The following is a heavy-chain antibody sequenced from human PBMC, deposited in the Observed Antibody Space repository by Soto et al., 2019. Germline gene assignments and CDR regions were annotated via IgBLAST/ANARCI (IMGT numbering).Heavy chain of an antibody. Sequence: QVQLQQWGAGLLKPSETVSLTCAVYGGSFIGYYGTWIRQPPGKGLEWIGEINHSGSTNYNPSLKSRVTISADTYKNPFSLRLSSVTAADTAVYYCATLGHYDFWTGFRKGNWFDPWGQGTLVTVSS. CDR1: GGSFIGYY. CDR2: INHSGST. D-gene: IGHD3-3*01. J-gene: IGHJ5*02. CDR3: ATLGHYDFWTGFRKGNWFDP. V-gene: IGHV4-34*01.